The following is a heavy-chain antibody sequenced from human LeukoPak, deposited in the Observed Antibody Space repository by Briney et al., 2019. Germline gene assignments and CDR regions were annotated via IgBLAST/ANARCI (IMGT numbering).Heavy chain of an antibody. CDR2: ISYDGSNK. CDR3: ASPLFQGGYDWESGFDY. J-gene: IGHJ4*02. D-gene: IGHD5-12*01. V-gene: IGHV3-30*04. Sequence: PGGSLRLSCAVSGFTFSSYAMHWVRQAPGKGLEWVAVISYDGSNKYYADSVKGRFTISRDNSKNTLYLQMNSLRAEDTAVYYCASPLFQGGYDWESGFDYWGQGTLVTVSS. CDR1: GFTFSSYA.